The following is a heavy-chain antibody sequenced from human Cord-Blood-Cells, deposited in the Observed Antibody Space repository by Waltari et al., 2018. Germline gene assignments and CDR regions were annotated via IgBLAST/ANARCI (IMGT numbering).Heavy chain of an antibody. V-gene: IGHV3-15*01. D-gene: IGHD3-22*01. CDR1: GFTFSNAW. J-gene: IGHJ4*02. Sequence: EVQLVESGGGLVKPGGSLRLSCAASGFTFSNAWMSWVRQAPGKGLEWVGRIKRKTDGGTTDYAAPVKGRFTISRDDSKNTLYLQMNSLKTEDTAVYYCTTDVGGYYYDSSGYYFDYWGQGTLVTVSS. CDR2: IKRKTDGGTT. CDR3: TTDVGGYYYDSSGYYFDY.